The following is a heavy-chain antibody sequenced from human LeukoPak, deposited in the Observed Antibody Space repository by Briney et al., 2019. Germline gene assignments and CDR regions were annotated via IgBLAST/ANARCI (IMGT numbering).Heavy chain of an antibody. CDR3: ACPYYYDSSGYYYFDY. CDR1: GGTFSSYT. D-gene: IGHD3-22*01. J-gene: IGHJ4*02. V-gene: IGHV1-69*02. Sequence: SVTVSCKASGGTFSSYTISWVRQAPGQGLEWMGRIIPILGIANYAQKFQGRVTITADKSTSTAYMELSSLRSEDTAVYYCACPYYYDSSGYYYFDYWGQGTLVTVSS. CDR2: IIPILGIA.